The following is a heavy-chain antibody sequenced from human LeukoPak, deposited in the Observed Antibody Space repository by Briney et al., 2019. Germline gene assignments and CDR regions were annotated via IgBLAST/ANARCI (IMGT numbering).Heavy chain of an antibody. J-gene: IGHJ6*03. CDR2: ISSSSGYR. V-gene: IGHV3-21*01. D-gene: IGHD4-23*01. CDR3: ARRTTVVTNDYYYYYMDV. Sequence: PGGSLRLSCAASGFIFSSYSMNWVRQAPGKGLEWVSSISSSSGYRYYADSVKGRLAISRDNAKNSLYLQMNSLRAEDTAVHYCARRTTVVTNDYYYYYMDVWGKGTTVTVSS. CDR1: GFIFSSYS.